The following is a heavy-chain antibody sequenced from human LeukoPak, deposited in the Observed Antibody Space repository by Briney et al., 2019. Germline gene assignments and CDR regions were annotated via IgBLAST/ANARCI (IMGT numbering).Heavy chain of an antibody. D-gene: IGHD6-13*01. CDR3: ARASGYSNRHCDY. CDR1: GGSISSNNW. CDR2: IYHSGTT. Sequence: PSETLSLTCAVSGGSISSNNWWSWVRQPPGKGLEWIGEIYHSGTTNYNSSLKSRVTIPVDKPKNQFSLKLSSVTAADTAIYYCARASGYSNRHCDYWGQGTLVTVSS. V-gene: IGHV4-4*02. J-gene: IGHJ4*02.